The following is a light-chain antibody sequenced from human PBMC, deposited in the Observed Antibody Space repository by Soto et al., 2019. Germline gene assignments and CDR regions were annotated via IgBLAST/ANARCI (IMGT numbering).Light chain of an antibody. CDR1: SSDVGGYNY. V-gene: IGLV2-14*01. J-gene: IGLJ1*01. Sequence: SALTQPASVSGSPGQSITISCTGTSSDVGGYNYVSWYQQHPGKAPKLMIYDVSNRPSGVSDRFSGSKSGNTAYLTISGLQDEDEADYYCRSYTSRSTYVFGTGTKLTVL. CDR2: DVS. CDR3: RSYTSRSTYV.